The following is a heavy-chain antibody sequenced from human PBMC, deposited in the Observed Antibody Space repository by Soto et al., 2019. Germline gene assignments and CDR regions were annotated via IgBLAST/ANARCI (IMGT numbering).Heavy chain of an antibody. D-gene: IGHD3-16*01. V-gene: IGHV1-18*03. J-gene: IGHJ6*02. CDR2: ISAYNGNT. CDR1: GYTFTSYG. Sequence: ASVKVSCKASGYTFTSYGISWVRQAPGQGLEWMGWISAYNGNTNYAQKLQGRVTMNTDTSTSTAYMELRSLRSDDMAVYYCARNTRGIEANYYYGMDVWGQGTTVTVSS. CDR3: ARNTRGIEANYYYGMDV.